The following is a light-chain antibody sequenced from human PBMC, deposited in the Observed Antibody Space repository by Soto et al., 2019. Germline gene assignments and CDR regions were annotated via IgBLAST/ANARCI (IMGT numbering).Light chain of an antibody. V-gene: IGLV1-44*01. CDR1: SSNIGSNT. CDR2: GNN. Sequence: QSALTQPPSASGTPGQRVTISCSGSSSNIGSNTVNWYQQLPGTAPNLLIYGNNQRPSGVPDRFSGSKSGTSASLAISGLQSEDESDYYCAAWDYSLNAYVSVTRTKVTDL. J-gene: IGLJ1*01. CDR3: AAWDYSLNAYV.